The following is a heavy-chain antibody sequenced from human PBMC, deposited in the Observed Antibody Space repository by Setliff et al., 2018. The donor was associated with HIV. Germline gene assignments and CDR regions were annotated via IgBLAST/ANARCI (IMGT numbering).Heavy chain of an antibody. CDR1: GGSISSSRYY. V-gene: IGHV4-39*01. Sequence: AETLSLTCPVSGGSISSSRYYCGWLRQPPGKGLEWIASIYFSGNTRYNPSLKSRVTISVDTSKNQFALKLRSVTASDTAVYYCARQPHDFDSSGYSGDAFDIRGQGTMVTVSS. CDR2: IYFSGNT. D-gene: IGHD3-22*01. J-gene: IGHJ3*02. CDR3: ARQPHDFDSSGYSGDAFDI.